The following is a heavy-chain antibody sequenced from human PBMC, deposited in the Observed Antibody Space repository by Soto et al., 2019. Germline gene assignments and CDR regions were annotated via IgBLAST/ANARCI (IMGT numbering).Heavy chain of an antibody. CDR1: GYTFTSYA. Sequence: GASVKVSCKASGYTFTSYAMHWVRQAPGQRLEWMGWINAGNGNTKYSQKFQGRVTITRDTSASTAYMELSSLRSEDTAVYYCARVWSGRYYYYGMDVWGQGTTVTVSS. V-gene: IGHV1-3*01. D-gene: IGHD3-3*01. CDR2: INAGNGNT. J-gene: IGHJ6*02. CDR3: ARVWSGRYYYYGMDV.